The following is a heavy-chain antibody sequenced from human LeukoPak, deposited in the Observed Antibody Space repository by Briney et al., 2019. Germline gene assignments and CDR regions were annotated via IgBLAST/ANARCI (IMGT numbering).Heavy chain of an antibody. J-gene: IGHJ4*02. V-gene: IGHV3-21*01. CDR2: ISYSNSYI. CDR1: GFTFSTYG. Sequence: PGGSLRLSCAASGFTFSTYGMHWVRQAPGKGLEWVSSISYSNSYIYYADSVKGRFTISRDNAKNSLYLQMNSLRAEDTAVYYCARDSRGYGSGSSTYYFDYWGQGTLVTVSS. D-gene: IGHD3-10*01. CDR3: ARDSRGYGSGSSTYYFDY.